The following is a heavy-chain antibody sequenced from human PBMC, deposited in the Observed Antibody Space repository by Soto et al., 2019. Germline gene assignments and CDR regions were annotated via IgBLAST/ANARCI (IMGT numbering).Heavy chain of an antibody. CDR1: SGSISSSNW. V-gene: IGHV4-4*02. Sequence: QAQLQESGPGLVKPSGTLALSCAVSSGSISSSNWWSWVRQPPGKGLEWIGEINHSGSTNYNPPLKSRVTISVDKSKNQISLKLTSVTAADTAVYYCASQLMVRGNDAFDPWGQGTMVTVSS. D-gene: IGHD3-10*01. CDR3: ASQLMVRGNDAFDP. CDR2: INHSGST. J-gene: IGHJ3*01.